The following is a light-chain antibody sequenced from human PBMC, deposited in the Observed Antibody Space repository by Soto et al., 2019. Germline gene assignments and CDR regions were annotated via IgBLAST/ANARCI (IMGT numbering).Light chain of an antibody. J-gene: IGKJ1*01. CDR2: DAS. Sequence: EIQMTQSPSSLSACVGDRVTITCRASQSISTWLAWYQQKPGKAPKLLIYDASSLESGVPARFSGSGSGTEFTLTISSLKPDVFATYYSQQYQRYSRAFGQGTKVDIK. CDR1: QSISTW. V-gene: IGKV1-5*01. CDR3: QQYQRYSRA.